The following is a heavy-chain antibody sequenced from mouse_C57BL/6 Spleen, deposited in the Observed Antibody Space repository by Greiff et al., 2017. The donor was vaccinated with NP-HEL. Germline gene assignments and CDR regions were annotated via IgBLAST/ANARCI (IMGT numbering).Heavy chain of an antibody. V-gene: IGHV7-3*01. Sequence: EVQLVESGGGLVQPGGSLSLSCAASGFTFTDYYMSWVRQPPGKALEWLGFIRNKANGYTTEYSASVKGRFTISRDNSQSILYLQMNALRAEDSATYYCARYKDYGSLDYWGQGTTLTVSS. CDR3: ARYKDYGSLDY. CDR1: GFTFTDYY. J-gene: IGHJ2*01. CDR2: IRNKANGYTT. D-gene: IGHD1-1*01.